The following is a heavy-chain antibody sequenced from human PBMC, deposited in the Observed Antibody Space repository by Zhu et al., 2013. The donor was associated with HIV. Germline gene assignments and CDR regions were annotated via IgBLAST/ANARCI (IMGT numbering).Heavy chain of an antibody. Sequence: QVQLVQSGAEVKKPGASLKVSCKASGYTFTGYYMHWVRQAPGQGLEWMGWINPNSGGTNYAQKFQGRVTMTRDTSISTAYMELSRLRSDDTAVYYCAREQCSSTTCYQYMDVWGKGTTVTVSS. V-gene: IGHV1-2*02. CDR2: INPNSGGT. CDR1: GYTFTGYY. CDR3: AREQCSSTTCYQYMDV. J-gene: IGHJ6*03. D-gene: IGHD2-2*01.